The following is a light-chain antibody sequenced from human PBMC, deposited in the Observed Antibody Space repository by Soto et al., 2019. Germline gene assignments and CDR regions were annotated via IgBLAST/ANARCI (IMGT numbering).Light chain of an antibody. CDR3: QSADNSGVV. Sequence: ELTQTPSVSVSPGQTATITCSGDELPKQFVFWYQQKPGQAPVLVIQKDTERPSGIPERFSGSTSGTLVTLTISGVQAEDEADYYCQSADNSGVVFGGGTKLTVL. J-gene: IGLJ2*01. CDR1: ELPKQF. V-gene: IGLV3-25*02. CDR2: KDT.